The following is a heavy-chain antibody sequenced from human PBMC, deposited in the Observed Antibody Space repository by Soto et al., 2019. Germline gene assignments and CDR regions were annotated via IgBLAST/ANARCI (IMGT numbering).Heavy chain of an antibody. CDR2: IYHSGTP. CDR3: AREAYDRADY. Sequence: PSETLSLTCDVSGYSISSGYHWGWNRQPPGKGLEWIGSIYHSGTPYYNPSLMSRVSISVDTSKNQFSLKVTSVTAADTAVYYCAREAYDRADYWGQGTQVTVSS. CDR1: GYSISSGYH. J-gene: IGHJ4*02. V-gene: IGHV4-38-2*02. D-gene: IGHD3-10*02.